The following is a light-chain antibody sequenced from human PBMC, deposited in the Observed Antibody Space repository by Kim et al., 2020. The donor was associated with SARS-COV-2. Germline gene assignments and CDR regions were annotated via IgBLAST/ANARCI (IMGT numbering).Light chain of an antibody. J-gene: IGLJ3*02. CDR2: EGS. Sequence: QPITISCTGTSSGVGGYHLVASYQQHPGKAPKLMIYEGSKRPSGVSNRFSGSKSGNTASLTISGLQAEDEADYYCCSYAGSSTFRVFGGGTQLTVL. CDR3: CSYAGSSTFRV. V-gene: IGLV2-23*03. CDR1: SSGVGGYHL.